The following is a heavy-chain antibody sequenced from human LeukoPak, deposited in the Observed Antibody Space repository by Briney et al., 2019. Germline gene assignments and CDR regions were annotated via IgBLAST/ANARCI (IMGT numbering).Heavy chain of an antibody. D-gene: IGHD6-13*01. J-gene: IGHJ4*02. CDR2: ISSSSSYI. Sequence: GGSLRLSCAASGFTFSSYSMNWVRQAPGKGLEWVSSISSSSSYIYYADSVKGRFTISRDNAKNSLYLQMNSLRAEDTAVYYCARAAAAGFRSSWSLWGQGTLVTVSS. CDR3: ARAAAAGFRSSWSL. V-gene: IGHV3-21*01. CDR1: GFTFSSYS.